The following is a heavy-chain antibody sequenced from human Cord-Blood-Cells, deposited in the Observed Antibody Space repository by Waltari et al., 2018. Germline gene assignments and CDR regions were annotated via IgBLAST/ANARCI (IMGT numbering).Heavy chain of an antibody. V-gene: IGHV3-53*01. D-gene: IGHD5-12*01. J-gene: IGHJ4*02. CDR2: IYIGGST. Sequence: ELQLVESGGGLIQPGGSLRLSCAASGFTVSSNYMSWVRQAPGKGLAWVSVIYIGGSTYYADSVKGRFTISRDNSKNTLYLQMNSLRAEDTAVYYCARDRSGYDGGMPWGQGTLVTVSS. CDR1: GFTVSSNY. CDR3: ARDRSGYDGGMP.